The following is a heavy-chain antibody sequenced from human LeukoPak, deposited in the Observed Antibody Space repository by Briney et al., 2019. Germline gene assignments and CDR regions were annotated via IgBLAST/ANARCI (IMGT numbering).Heavy chain of an antibody. CDR1: GGSISSGSYY. CDR2: IYTSGST. V-gene: IGHV4-61*02. Sequence: SETLSLTCTVSGGSISSGSYYWSWIRQPAGKGLEWIGRIYTSGSTNYNPSLMSRVTISVDTSKNQFSLKLSSVTAADTAVYYCASNYYDSSGYYYYWGQGTLVTVSS. CDR3: ASNYYDSSGYYYY. J-gene: IGHJ4*02. D-gene: IGHD3-22*01.